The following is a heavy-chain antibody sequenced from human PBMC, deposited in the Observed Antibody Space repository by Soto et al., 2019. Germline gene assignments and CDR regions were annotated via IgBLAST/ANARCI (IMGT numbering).Heavy chain of an antibody. CDR2: IYYSGST. V-gene: IGHV4-39*01. CDR1: GGSISSSSYY. Sequence: QLQLQESGPGLVKPSETLSLTCTVSGGSISSSSYYWGWIRQPPGKGLEWIGSIYYSGSTYYNPSLKSRVTISVDTSKNQFSLKLSSVTAADTAVYYCARRAARYATDYWGQGTLVTVSS. J-gene: IGHJ4*02. CDR3: ARRAARYATDY. D-gene: IGHD6-6*01.